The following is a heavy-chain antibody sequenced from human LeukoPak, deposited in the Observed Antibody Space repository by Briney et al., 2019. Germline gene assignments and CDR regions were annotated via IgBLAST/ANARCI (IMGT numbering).Heavy chain of an antibody. V-gene: IGHV4-59*12. CDR2: IYHSGST. Sequence: SETLSLTCTVSGGSISSYYWSWIRQPPGKGLEWIGEIYHSGSTNYNPSLKSRVTISVDTSKNQFSLKLSSVTAADTAMYYCARRLLGYCSGGSCYSGYFQHWGQGTLVTVSS. CDR3: ARRLLGYCSGGSCYSGYFQH. D-gene: IGHD2-15*01. J-gene: IGHJ1*01. CDR1: GGSISSYY.